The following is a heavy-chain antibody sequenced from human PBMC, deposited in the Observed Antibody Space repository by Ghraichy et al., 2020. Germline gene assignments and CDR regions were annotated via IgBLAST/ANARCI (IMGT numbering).Heavy chain of an antibody. J-gene: IGHJ5*02. V-gene: IGHV1-18*01. D-gene: IGHD3-3*01. Sequence: ASVKVSCKASGYTFTSYGISWVRQAPGQGLEWMGWISAYNGNTNYAQKLQGRVTMTTDTSTSTAYMELRSLRSDDTAVYYCAREREHMLRFLEWLERPFDPWGQGTLVTVSS. CDR1: GYTFTSYG. CDR2: ISAYNGNT. CDR3: AREREHMLRFLEWLERPFDP.